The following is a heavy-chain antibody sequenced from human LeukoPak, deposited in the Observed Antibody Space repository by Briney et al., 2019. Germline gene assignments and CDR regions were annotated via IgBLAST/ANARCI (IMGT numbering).Heavy chain of an antibody. CDR3: AGMGIATAGAQFDY. CDR1: GFTVSSNY. D-gene: IGHD6-13*01. Sequence: PGGSLRLSCAASGFTVSSNYMSWVRQAPGKGLEWVSVIYSGGSTYYADSVKGRFTISRDNSKNTLYLQMNSLRVEDTAVYYCAGMGIATAGAQFDYWGQGTLVTVSP. V-gene: IGHV3-53*01. J-gene: IGHJ4*02. CDR2: IYSGGST.